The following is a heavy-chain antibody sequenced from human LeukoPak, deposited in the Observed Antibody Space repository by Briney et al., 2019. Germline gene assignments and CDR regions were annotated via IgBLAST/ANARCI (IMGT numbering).Heavy chain of an antibody. CDR1: GGSISSGGYY. Sequence: SETLSLTCTVSGGSISSGGYYWSWIRQHPGKGLEWIGYIYYSESTYYNPSLKSRVTISVDTSKNQFSLKLSSVTAADTAVYYCAREVVVTEDYYYYGMDVWGQGTTVTVSS. CDR3: AREVVVTEDYYYYGMDV. V-gene: IGHV4-31*03. CDR2: IYYSEST. D-gene: IGHD2-21*02. J-gene: IGHJ6*02.